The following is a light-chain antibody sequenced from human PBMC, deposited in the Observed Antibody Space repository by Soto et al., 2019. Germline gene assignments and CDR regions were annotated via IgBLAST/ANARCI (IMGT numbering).Light chain of an antibody. V-gene: IGLV1-51*01. CDR1: GSNIGNNF. CDR2: DNN. Sequence: QSVLTQPPSVSAAPGQRVIISCFGSGSNIGNNFVSWYQQFPGTSPKLLIYDNNKRPSGIPGRFSGSKSGTSATLGITGLQPGDEADYYCGTWDNSLDAYVFGAGTKVTVL. CDR3: GTWDNSLDAYV. J-gene: IGLJ1*01.